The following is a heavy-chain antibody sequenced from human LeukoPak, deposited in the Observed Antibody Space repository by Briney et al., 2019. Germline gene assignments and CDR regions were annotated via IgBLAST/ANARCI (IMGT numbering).Heavy chain of an antibody. CDR2: INHSGST. J-gene: IGHJ4*02. D-gene: IGHD1-26*01. CDR3: ARGGGSYWNY. Sequence: SETLSLTCAVYGGSFSGYYWSWIRQPPGKGLEWIGEINHSGSTNYNPSLKSRVTISVDTSKNQFSLKLSSVTAADTAVYYCARGGGSYWNYWGQGTLVTVSS. CDR1: GGSFSGYY. V-gene: IGHV4-34*01.